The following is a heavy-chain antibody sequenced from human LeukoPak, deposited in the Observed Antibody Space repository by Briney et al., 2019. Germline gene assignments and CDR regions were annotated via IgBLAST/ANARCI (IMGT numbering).Heavy chain of an antibody. J-gene: IGHJ4*02. Sequence: ASVKVSCKASGYTFISYAMNWVRQAPGQGLEWMGWINTNTGNPTYAQGLTGRFVFSLDASVTTTYLQISSLKTEDTAVYYCARGGPPDYWGQGTLVTVSS. CDR2: INTNTGNP. CDR1: GYTFISYA. CDR3: ARGGPPDY. V-gene: IGHV7-4-1*02.